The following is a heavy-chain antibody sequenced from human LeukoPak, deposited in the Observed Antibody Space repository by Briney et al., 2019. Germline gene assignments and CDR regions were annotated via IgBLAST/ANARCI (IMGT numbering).Heavy chain of an antibody. CDR2: ISWNSGST. Sequence: GGSLELSWAAAGFTFDDYAMHWGRQAPGKGLGGVSGISWNSGSTGYAASVKGRFSTSRDNAKNSLYLQMNSLREDDTALYYCVKGSTYYYDSRGYPGDYWGQGTLVTVSS. CDR1: GFTFDDYA. V-gene: IGHV3-9*01. D-gene: IGHD3-22*01. J-gene: IGHJ4*02. CDR3: VKGSTYYYDSRGYPGDY.